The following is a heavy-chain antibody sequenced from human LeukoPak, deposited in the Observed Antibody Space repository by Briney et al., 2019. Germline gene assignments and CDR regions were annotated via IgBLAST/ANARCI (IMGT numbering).Heavy chain of an antibody. J-gene: IGHJ4*02. Sequence: SGGSLRLSCAASGFTFSSYAMHWVRQAPGKGLEWVAVISYDGSNKYYADSVKGRFTISRDNSKNTLYLQMNSLRAEDTAVYYCVRGDYGDYTLFDYWGQGTLVTVSS. V-gene: IGHV3-30*14. D-gene: IGHD4-17*01. CDR3: VRGDYGDYTLFDY. CDR2: ISYDGSNK. CDR1: GFTFSSYA.